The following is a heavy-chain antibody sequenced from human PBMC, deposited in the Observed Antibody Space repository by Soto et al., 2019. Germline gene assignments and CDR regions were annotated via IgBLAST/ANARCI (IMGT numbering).Heavy chain of an antibody. CDR3: VRGDVTTVTTTLDY. V-gene: IGHV1-2*04. J-gene: IGHJ4*02. CDR2: INPNTGGT. Sequence: QVQLVQSGAEVTKPGASLKVSCKTSGYSFIGYYIHWVRQAPGQGLEWMGWINPNTGGTKYTQKFQGWVTMTTDTSISTASLELSRLRSDATAVYYCVRGDVTTVTTTLDYRGQGTLVTVSS. D-gene: IGHD4-17*01. CDR1: GYSFIGYY.